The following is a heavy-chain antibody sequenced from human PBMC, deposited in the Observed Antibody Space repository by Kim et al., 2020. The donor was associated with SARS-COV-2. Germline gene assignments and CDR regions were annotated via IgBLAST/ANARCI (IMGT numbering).Heavy chain of an antibody. J-gene: IGHJ4*02. V-gene: IGHV4-39*01. Sequence: KSRVTISVDTSKNQFSLKLSSVTAADTAVYYCARHGTVLWFGEFPYYFDYWGQGTLVTVSS. CDR3: ARHGTVLWFGEFPYYFDY. D-gene: IGHD3-10*01.